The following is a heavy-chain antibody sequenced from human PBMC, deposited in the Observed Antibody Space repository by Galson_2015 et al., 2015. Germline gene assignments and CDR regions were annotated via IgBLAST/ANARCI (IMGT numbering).Heavy chain of an antibody. CDR2: IYYSGST. CDR1: GGSVSSGSYY. V-gene: IGHV4-61*01. J-gene: IGHJ6*02. D-gene: IGHD1-26*01. CDR3: ARDIFSGSFYYYGMDV. Sequence: ETLSLTCTVSGGSVSSGSYYWSWIRQPPGKGLGWIGYIYYSGSTNYNPSLKSRVTISVDTSKNQFSLKLSSVTAADTAVYYCARDIFSGSFYYYGMDVWGQGTTVTVSS.